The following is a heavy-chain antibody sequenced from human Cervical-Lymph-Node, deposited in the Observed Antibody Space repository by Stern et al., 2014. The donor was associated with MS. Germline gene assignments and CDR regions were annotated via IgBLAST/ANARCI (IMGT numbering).Heavy chain of an antibody. CDR2: ISAYNGQT. V-gene: IGHV1-18*01. CDR1: GYTITSHG. CDR3: AREGRWVRGGLHYYDGMDV. D-gene: IGHD3-10*01. Sequence: VQLVQSGAEVKKPGASVKVSCKASGYTITSHGISWVRQAPGQGLEWMGWISAYNGQTNYAQKLEGRVIIATDTSTKPDYMELRSLRSDDTAVYYCAREGRWVRGGLHYYDGMDVWGQGTTVTVSS. J-gene: IGHJ6*02.